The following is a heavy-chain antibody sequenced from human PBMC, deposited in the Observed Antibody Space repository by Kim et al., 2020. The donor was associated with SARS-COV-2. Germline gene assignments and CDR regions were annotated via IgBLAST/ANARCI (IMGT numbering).Heavy chain of an antibody. J-gene: IGHJ4*02. CDR2: VNNGNNP. CDR3: AKDHPSDDWPTFDS. D-gene: IGHD2-21*02. Sequence: GGSLRLSCAASGFTFSRRAMSWVRQAPGKGLEWIASVNNGNNPYYAASVRGRFTVSRDNTKDTFYLQMNSLRADDTALYYCAKDHPSDDWPTFDSWGQGT. V-gene: IGHV3-23*05. CDR1: GFTFSRRA.